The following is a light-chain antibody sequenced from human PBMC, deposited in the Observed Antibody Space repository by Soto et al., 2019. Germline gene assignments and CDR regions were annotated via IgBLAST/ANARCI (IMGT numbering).Light chain of an antibody. CDR1: QSVTTN. Sequence: EIVMTQSPATLSVSPGDRATFSCRASQSVTTNLAWYQQKPGQAPRLLIYGASTRATGIPARFSGSGSGTEFNLTISSLQSEDFAVYYCQQYHNWPPYTFGQGTKLEIK. CDR3: QQYHNWPPYT. V-gene: IGKV3-15*01. CDR2: GAS. J-gene: IGKJ2*01.